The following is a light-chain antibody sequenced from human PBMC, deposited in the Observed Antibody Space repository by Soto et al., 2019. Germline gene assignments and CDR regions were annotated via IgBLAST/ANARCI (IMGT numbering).Light chain of an antibody. V-gene: IGKV1-39*01. J-gene: IGKJ1*01. CDR1: QSISSY. Sequence: IQMTQSPSSLSASVVDRVTITFRSSQSISSYLNWYQQKPGKAPKLLIYAASSLQSGVPSRFSGSGSGTDFTLTISSLQPEDFATYYCQQSYSTPSWTFGQGTKVDIK. CDR2: AAS. CDR3: QQSYSTPSWT.